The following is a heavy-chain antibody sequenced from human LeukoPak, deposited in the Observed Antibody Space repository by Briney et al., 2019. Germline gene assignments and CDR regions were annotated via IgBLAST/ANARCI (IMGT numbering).Heavy chain of an antibody. CDR2: INPDESTT. D-gene: IGHD1-26*01. V-gene: IGHV3-74*01. J-gene: IGHJ2*01. Sequence: GGSLRLSCAAPGFTFSYSWMHWVRHAPGKGLVWVSRINPDESTTSYADSVKGRFTISRDNAKNTLYLQMHSLRAEDTAVYYCARVGQGEWYFDLWGRGTLVTVSS. CDR3: ARVGQGEWYFDL. CDR1: GFTFSYSW.